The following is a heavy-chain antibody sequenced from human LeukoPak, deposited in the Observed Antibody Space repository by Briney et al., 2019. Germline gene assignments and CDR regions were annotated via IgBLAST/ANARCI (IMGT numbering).Heavy chain of an antibody. Sequence: ASVKVSCKASGYTFTGYYMHWVRQAPGQGLEWMGWINPNSGGTNYAQKFQGRVTMTRDTSISTAYMELSRLRSDDTAVYYCATRIEGNGPAAMAQYYYYYYYMDVWGKGTTVTVSS. J-gene: IGHJ6*03. V-gene: IGHV1-2*02. CDR2: INPNSGGT. CDR3: ATRIEGNGPAAMAQYYYYYYYMDV. D-gene: IGHD2-2*01. CDR1: GYTFTGYY.